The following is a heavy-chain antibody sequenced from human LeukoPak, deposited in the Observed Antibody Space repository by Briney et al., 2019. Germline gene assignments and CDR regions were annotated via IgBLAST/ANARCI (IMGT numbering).Heavy chain of an antibody. J-gene: IGHJ6*03. CDR2: MNPNSGNT. D-gene: IGHD5-12*01. V-gene: IGHV1-8*01. CDR3: ARAVRSAATNYYYYMDV. CDR1: GYTFTSYD. Sequence: ASVKVSCKASGYTFTSYDINWVRQATGQGLEWMGWMNPNSGNTGYAQKFQGRVTMTRNTSISTAYMELSSLGSEDTAVYYCARAVRSAATNYYYYMDVWGKGTTVTVSS.